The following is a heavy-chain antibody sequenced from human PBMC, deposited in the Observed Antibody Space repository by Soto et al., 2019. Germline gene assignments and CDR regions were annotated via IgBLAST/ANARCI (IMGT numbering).Heavy chain of an antibody. CDR3: AQGDRLWESVYYFDY. Sequence: QITLKESGPTLVKPTQTLTLTCTFSGFSLSSSAVDVGWIRQPPGKALEWLALIYWDNNKDYSPSLKSRLTIXPDHSXXQVVLTMTDMDHVDTATYYCAQGDRLWESVYYFDYWGQGSLVTVSS. CDR1: GFSLSSSAVD. J-gene: IGHJ4*02. D-gene: IGHD2-21*01. CDR2: IYWDNNK. V-gene: IGHV2-5*02.